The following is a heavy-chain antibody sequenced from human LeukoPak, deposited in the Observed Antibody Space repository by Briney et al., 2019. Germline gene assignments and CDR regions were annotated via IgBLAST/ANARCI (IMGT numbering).Heavy chain of an antibody. V-gene: IGHV1-69*06. D-gene: IGHD3/OR15-3a*01. CDR3: ARDLGDSLDY. Sequence: GASLKVSCKASGGTFSNYGMSWVRQAPGQGLDWMGWIIPIFGTPSYAQTFQGRVTITADKSTRTAYMELSSLRSADTAVYYCARDLGDSLDYWGQGTLVTVSS. CDR1: GGTFSNYG. CDR2: IIPIFGTP. J-gene: IGHJ4*02.